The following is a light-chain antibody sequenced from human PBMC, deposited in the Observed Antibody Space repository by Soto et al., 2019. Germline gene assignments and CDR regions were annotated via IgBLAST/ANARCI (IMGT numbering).Light chain of an antibody. V-gene: IGKV3-20*01. CDR2: GAS. J-gene: IGKJ5*01. CDR3: LQYNNWPFS. Sequence: PGETASLSCRVSRRVTSSYLHWYQQKPGQAPRLLIYGASSRATGIPDRFSGSGSGTDFTLTISRLEPEDFAVYFCLQYNNWPFSFGQGTRLEIK. CDR1: RRVTSSY.